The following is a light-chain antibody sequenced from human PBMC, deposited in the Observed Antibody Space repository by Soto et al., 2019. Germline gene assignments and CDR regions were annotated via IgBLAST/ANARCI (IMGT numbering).Light chain of an antibody. CDR1: RSDVGGYKY. J-gene: IGLJ3*02. Sequence: QSALTQPPSASGSSGQSVTISCTGTRSDVGGYKYVSWYQQHPGKAPKLMIYEVTKRPSGVPDRFSGSKSGNTASLTVSGLQAEDEAVYYCSSYAGDNFWVFGGGTKLTVL. V-gene: IGLV2-8*01. CDR3: SSYAGDNFWV. CDR2: EVT.